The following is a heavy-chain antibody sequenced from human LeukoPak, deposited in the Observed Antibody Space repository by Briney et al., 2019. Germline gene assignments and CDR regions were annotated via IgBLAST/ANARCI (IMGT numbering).Heavy chain of an antibody. Sequence: PSETLSLTCTVSGGSISSYYGSWIRQPAGKGLEWIGRIYTSGSTNYNPSLKSRVTMSVDTSKNQFSLKLSSVTAADTAVYYCARDGSGSYYYYYMDVWGKGTTVTVSS. D-gene: IGHD1-26*01. CDR2: IYTSGST. V-gene: IGHV4-4*07. CDR1: GGSISSYY. J-gene: IGHJ6*03. CDR3: ARDGSGSYYYYYMDV.